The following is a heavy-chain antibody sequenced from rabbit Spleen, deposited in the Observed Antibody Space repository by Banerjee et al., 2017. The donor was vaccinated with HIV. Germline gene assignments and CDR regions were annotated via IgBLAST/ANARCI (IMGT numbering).Heavy chain of an antibody. CDR2: IYTGSGDYI. Sequence: QEQLEESGGDLVKPGASLTLTCTASGFSFSSSYWICWVRQAPGKGLEWIACIYTGSGDYIYYASWAKGRFTITRSTSLNTVTLQMTSLTVADTATYFCARGYSYGYPGYAYGTSYFNLWGPGTLVTVS. CDR3: ARGYSYGYPGYAYGTSYFNL. V-gene: IGHV1S45*01. D-gene: IGHD6-1*01. CDR1: GFSFSSSYW. J-gene: IGHJ4*01.